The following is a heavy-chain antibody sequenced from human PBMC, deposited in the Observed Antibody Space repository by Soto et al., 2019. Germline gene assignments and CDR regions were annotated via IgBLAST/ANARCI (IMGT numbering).Heavy chain of an antibody. CDR2: ISYDGSNK. Sequence: GGSLRLSCAASGFTFSSYAMHWVRQAPGKGLEWVAVISYDGSNKYYADSVKGRFTISRDNSKNTLYLQMNSLRAEDTAVYYCARDRHKVGANYYYYGMDVWGQGTTVTVSS. D-gene: IGHD1-26*01. V-gene: IGHV3-30-3*01. J-gene: IGHJ6*02. CDR3: ARDRHKVGANYYYYGMDV. CDR1: GFTFSSYA.